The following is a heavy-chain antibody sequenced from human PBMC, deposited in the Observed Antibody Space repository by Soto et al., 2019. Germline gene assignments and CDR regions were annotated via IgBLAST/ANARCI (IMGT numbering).Heavy chain of an antibody. D-gene: IGHD5-12*01. CDR3: AREKSLGYIPYMDV. CDR1: GDSISSYY. Sequence: SETLSLTCTVSGDSISSYYWSWIRQPPGKGLEWVGYISYTGSTIYNPSLESRATISLDTSKNQVSLSLNSVTVADTAVYYCAREKSLGYIPYMDVWAKGSSVPVSS. V-gene: IGHV4-59*13. CDR2: ISYTGST. J-gene: IGHJ6*03.